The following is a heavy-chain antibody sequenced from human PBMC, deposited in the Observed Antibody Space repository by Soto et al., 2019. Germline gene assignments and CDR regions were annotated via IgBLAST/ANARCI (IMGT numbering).Heavy chain of an antibody. CDR1: GFTFSSYG. CDR3: ARDLANGQIGATYALGWYFDY. V-gene: IGHV3-33*01. CDR2: IWYDGSNK. D-gene: IGHD5-12*01. Sequence: QVQLVESGGGVVQPGRSLRLSCEASGFTFSSYGMHWVRRAPGKGLEWGAVIWYDGSNKYYADSVKGRFTISRDNSKNTLYLQMNSLRAEDTAVYYCARDLANGQIGATYALGWYFDYWGQGTLVTVSS. J-gene: IGHJ4*02.